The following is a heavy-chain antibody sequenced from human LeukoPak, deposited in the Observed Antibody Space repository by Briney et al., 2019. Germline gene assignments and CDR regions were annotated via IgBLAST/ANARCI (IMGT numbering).Heavy chain of an antibody. CDR2: INPNSGDT. CDR1: GYTFTGHY. CDR3: ARRCSGGSCSGAFDI. V-gene: IGHV1-2*02. D-gene: IGHD2-15*01. J-gene: IGHJ3*02. Sequence: ASVKVSCKASGYTFTGHYMHWVRQAPGQGLERMGWINPNSGDTNYAQKFQGSVTMTRDTSISTAYMELSSLRSDDTAVYYCARRCSGGSCSGAFDIWGQGTMVTVSS.